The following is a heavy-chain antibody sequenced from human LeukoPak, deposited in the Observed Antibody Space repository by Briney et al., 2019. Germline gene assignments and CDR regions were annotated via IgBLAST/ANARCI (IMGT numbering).Heavy chain of an antibody. J-gene: IGHJ4*02. V-gene: IGHV3-11*05. CDR3: ARGQQWVNY. D-gene: IGHD6-19*01. CDR2: ISSSSTYT. Sequence: GGSLRLSCAASGFTFSDYYMNWIRQAPGQGLEWVSCISSSSTYTNYADSVKGRFTISRDNAKKSLYLQMNSLRAEDTAVYYCARGQQWVNYWGQGTLVTVSS. CDR1: GFTFSDYY.